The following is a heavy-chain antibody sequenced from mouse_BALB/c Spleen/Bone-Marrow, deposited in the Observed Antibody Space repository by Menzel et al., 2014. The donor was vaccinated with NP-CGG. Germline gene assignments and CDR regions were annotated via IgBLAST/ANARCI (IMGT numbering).Heavy chain of an antibody. CDR1: GFNIKDTY. CDR3: AGASYYAMDY. J-gene: IGHJ4*01. Sequence: VQLQQSGAELEKPGASVKLSCTASGFNIKDTYMHWVKQRPEQGLEWIGRIDPANGNTKYDPKFQGKATITADTSSNTAYLQLSRLTSEDTAVYYCAGASYYAMDYWGQGTSVTVSS. CDR2: IDPANGNT. V-gene: IGHV14-3*02.